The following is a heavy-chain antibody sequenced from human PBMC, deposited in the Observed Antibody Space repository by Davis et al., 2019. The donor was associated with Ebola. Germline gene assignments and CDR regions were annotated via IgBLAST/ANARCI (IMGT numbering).Heavy chain of an antibody. CDR1: GFTFSSYW. V-gene: IGHV3-7*01. CDR3: ARVPADDAFDI. Sequence: GSLKISCAASGFTFSSYWMSWVRQAPGKGLEWVANIKQDGSEKYYVDSVKGRFTISRDNAKNSLYLQMNSLRAEDTAVYYCARVPADDAFDIWGQETMVTVSS. CDR2: IKQDGSEK. J-gene: IGHJ3*02.